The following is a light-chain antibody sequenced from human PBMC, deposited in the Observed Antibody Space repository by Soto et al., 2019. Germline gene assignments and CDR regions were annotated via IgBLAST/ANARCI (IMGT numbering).Light chain of an antibody. CDR1: QSVSSN. CDR2: GSS. Sequence: EIVMTQSPATLSVSPGERATLYCRASQSVSSNLVWYQQKPGQAPRLLIYGSSSRATGIPARFSGSCSGTEFTLTISSLQSEDFAVYYCQQYNNWPLFGQGTKVDIK. V-gene: IGKV3-15*01. CDR3: QQYNNWPL. J-gene: IGKJ1*01.